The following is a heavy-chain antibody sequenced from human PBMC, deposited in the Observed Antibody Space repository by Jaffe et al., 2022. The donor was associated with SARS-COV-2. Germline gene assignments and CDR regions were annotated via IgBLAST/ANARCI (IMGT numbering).Heavy chain of an antibody. D-gene: IGHD6-13*01. CDR2: ISSSSSYI. Sequence: EVQLVESGGGLVKPGGSLRLSCAASGFTFSSYSMNWVRQAPGKGLEWVSSISSSSSYIYYADSVKGRFTISRDNAKNSLYLQMNSLRAEDTAVYYCARDRGQQQLVLAWYYYYGMDVWGQGTTVTVSS. V-gene: IGHV3-21*01. CDR1: GFTFSSYS. J-gene: IGHJ6*02. CDR3: ARDRGQQQLVLAWYYYYGMDV.